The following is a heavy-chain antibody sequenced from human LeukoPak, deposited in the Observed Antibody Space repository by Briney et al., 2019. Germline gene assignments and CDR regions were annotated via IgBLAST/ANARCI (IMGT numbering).Heavy chain of an antibody. CDR3: ARVPYSYGSRQYYFAY. CDR2: ISSSSSYI. J-gene: IGHJ4*02. Sequence: KTGGSLALSCAASGFTFSSYCMNWVRQAPGKGLEWVSSISSSSSYIYYADSRKGRSTISRDNANNSLYLQINRLRAADTAMNYCARVPYSYGSRQYYFAYWGEGALVTLSS. CDR1: GFTFSSYC. D-gene: IGHD5-18*01. V-gene: IGHV3-21*01.